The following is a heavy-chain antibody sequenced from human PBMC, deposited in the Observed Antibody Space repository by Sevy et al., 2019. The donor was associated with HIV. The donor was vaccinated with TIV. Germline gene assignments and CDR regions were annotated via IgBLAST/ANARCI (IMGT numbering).Heavy chain of an antibody. V-gene: IGHV3-30*02. CDR2: TQYDGNNK. CDR1: GFTFSFHG. J-gene: IGHJ6*03. CDR3: ATGVTVTASTTQRDYYYYMDV. D-gene: IGHD4-4*01. Sequence: GGSLRLSCAASGFTFSFHGMYWVRQAPGKGLEWVAYTQYDGNNKYYADSVKGRFTISRDNSKNTLYLQMNSLRPDDTAVYYCATGVTVTASTTQRDYYYYMDVWGKGTTVTVSS.